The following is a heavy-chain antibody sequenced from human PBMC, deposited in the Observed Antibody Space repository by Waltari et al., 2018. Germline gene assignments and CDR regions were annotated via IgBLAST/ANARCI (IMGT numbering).Heavy chain of an antibody. CDR2: MSSGASTR. Sequence: EVQLVESGGGLVQPGGSLRLLCAASGFTFRNYEMNWVRQAPGKGLEWVSYMSSGASTRCYADSVKGRFTISRDNAKNSVYLEMNSLRADDTAIYYCARGEGGANEYWGQGTLVTVSS. V-gene: IGHV3-48*03. CDR3: ARGEGGANEY. J-gene: IGHJ4*01. CDR1: GFTFRNYE. D-gene: IGHD1-26*01.